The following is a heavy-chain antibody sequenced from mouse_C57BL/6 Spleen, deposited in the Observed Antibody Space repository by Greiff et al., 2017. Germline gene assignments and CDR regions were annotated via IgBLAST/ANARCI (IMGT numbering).Heavy chain of an antibody. Sequence: VQLQQSGPELVKPGASVKISCKASGYSFTSYYIHWVKQRPGQGLEWIGWIYPGSGNTKYNEKFKGKATLPADTSSSTAYMQLSSRTGVGASCDDCVRGSSGDFWGQCTTLTVSS. J-gene: IGHJ2*01. CDR3: VRGSSGDF. CDR1: GYSFTSYY. V-gene: IGHV1-66*01. D-gene: IGHD3-1*01. CDR2: IYPGSGNT.